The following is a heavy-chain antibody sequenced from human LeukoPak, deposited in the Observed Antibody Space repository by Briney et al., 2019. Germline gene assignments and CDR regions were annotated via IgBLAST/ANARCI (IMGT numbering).Heavy chain of an antibody. CDR2: INQDGSEE. CDR1: GLAFSSFW. Sequence: PGGSLRLSCAASGLAFSSFWMNWVRQAPGKGLEWVANINQDGSEEYYVDSVKGRFTISRDNAKNSLYLQMNSLRAEDTAVYYCARDPDYGGNSGLDYWGQGTLVTVSS. V-gene: IGHV3-7*04. J-gene: IGHJ4*02. D-gene: IGHD4-23*01. CDR3: ARDPDYGGNSGLDY.